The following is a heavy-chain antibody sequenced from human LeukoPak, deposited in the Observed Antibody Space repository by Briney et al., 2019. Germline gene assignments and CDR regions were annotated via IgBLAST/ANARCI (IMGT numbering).Heavy chain of an antibody. D-gene: IGHD1-26*01. CDR3: ARERREQLLPPYTRLVTYFDY. V-gene: IGHV4-39*07. J-gene: IGHJ4*02. CDR1: GGSISSSNYY. CDR2: IYYSGSI. Sequence: PSETLSLTCTVSGGSISSSNYYWGWIRQPPGKGQEWIGSIYYSGSIYYNPSLKSRVTISVDTSKNQLSLKLRSVTAADTAVYYCARERREQLLPPYTRLVTYFDYWGQGTLVTVSS.